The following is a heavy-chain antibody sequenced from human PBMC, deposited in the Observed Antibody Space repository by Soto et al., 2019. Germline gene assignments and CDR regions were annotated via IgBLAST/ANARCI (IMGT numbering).Heavy chain of an antibody. Sequence: GGSLRLSCAASGFTFSSYAMSWVRQAPGKGLEWVSAISGSGGSTYYADSVKGRFTISRDNSKNTLYLQMNSLRAEDTAVYYCAKAIGQWLFIEGAFDIWGQGTMVTVSS. V-gene: IGHV3-23*01. J-gene: IGHJ3*02. D-gene: IGHD6-19*01. CDR3: AKAIGQWLFIEGAFDI. CDR2: ISGSGGST. CDR1: GFTFSSYA.